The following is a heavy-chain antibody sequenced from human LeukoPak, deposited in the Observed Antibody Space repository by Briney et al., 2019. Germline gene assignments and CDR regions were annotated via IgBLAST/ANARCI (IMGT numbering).Heavy chain of an antibody. J-gene: IGHJ3*02. V-gene: IGHV3-23*01. CDR2: LSSSGLSP. CDR3: TKAGPDTYAFDI. Sequence: PGGSLRLSCAASGIIFDSHAMYWVRQAPGKGLEWVSALSSSGLSPYYADSVKGRFSISRDISKNTLYLQMNSLRAEDTAVYYCTKAGPDTYAFDIWGQGTMVTVSS. CDR1: GIIFDSHA. D-gene: IGHD2/OR15-2a*01.